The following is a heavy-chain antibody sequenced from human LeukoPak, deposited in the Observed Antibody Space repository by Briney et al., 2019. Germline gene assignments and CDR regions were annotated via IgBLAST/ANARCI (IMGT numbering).Heavy chain of an antibody. D-gene: IGHD4-11*01. CDR3: ARPIIYSPRNWYFDL. Sequence: SETLSLTCTVSGYSISSGYYWGWIRQPPGKGLEWIGSIYHSGSTYYNPSLKSRVAISVDTSKNQFSLKLSSVTATDTAVYYCARPIIYSPRNWYFDLWGRGTLVTVSS. J-gene: IGHJ2*01. CDR1: GYSISSGYY. CDR2: IYHSGST. V-gene: IGHV4-38-2*02.